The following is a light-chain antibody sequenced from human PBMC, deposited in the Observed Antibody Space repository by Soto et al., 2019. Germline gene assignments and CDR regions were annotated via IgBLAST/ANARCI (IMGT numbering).Light chain of an antibody. CDR3: QKLKSYPPPT. Sequence: DIQLTQSPSFLSASVGERVTITCRASQGISSYLAWYQQKPGKAPKLLIYAASTLQSGVPSRFSGSGSGTEFPPKISPPKPKNFETYNFQKLKSYPPPTFGPGTKVDIK. CDR1: QGISSY. J-gene: IGKJ3*01. CDR2: AAS. V-gene: IGKV1-9*01.